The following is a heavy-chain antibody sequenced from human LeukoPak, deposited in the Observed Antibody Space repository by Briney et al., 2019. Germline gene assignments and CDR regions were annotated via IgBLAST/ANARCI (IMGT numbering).Heavy chain of an antibody. CDR3: AREGYQLLFGGFDP. CDR2: IYYSGST. D-gene: IGHD2-2*01. J-gene: IGHJ5*02. CDR1: GGSISSGDYY. Sequence: SETLSLTCTVSGGSISSGDYYWSWIRQPPGKGLEWIGYIYYSGSTYYNPSLKSRVTISVDTSKNQFSLKLSSVTAADTAVYYCAREGYQLLFGGFDPWGQGTLVTVSS. V-gene: IGHV4-30-4*01.